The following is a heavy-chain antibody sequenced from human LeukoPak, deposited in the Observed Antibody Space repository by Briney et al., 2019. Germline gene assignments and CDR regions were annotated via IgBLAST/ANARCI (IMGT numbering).Heavy chain of an antibody. CDR3: ARVSYGSGSLRFDY. D-gene: IGHD3-10*01. J-gene: IGHJ4*02. CDR2: MNPNSGNT. Sequence: ASVKVSCKASGDTFTSYDINWVRQATGQGLEWMGWMNPNSGNTGYAQKFQGRVTITRNTSISTAYMELSSLRSEDTAVYYCARVSYGSGSLRFDYWGQGALVTVSS. CDR1: GDTFTSYD. V-gene: IGHV1-8*03.